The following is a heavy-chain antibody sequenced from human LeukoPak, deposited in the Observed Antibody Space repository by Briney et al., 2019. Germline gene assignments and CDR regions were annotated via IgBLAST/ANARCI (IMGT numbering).Heavy chain of an antibody. J-gene: IGHJ4*02. D-gene: IGHD3-10*01. Sequence: GGTLRLSCATSGFIFSHHGMNWVRQAPGKGLEWVSGIRADAVTTYYADSVKGRFIISRDNSKNTVYLQMNSLSAEDAAVYYCAKDDAWLRFGEWSQGTLVTVSS. V-gene: IGHV3-23*01. CDR1: GFIFSHHG. CDR3: AKDDAWLRFGE. CDR2: IRADAVTT.